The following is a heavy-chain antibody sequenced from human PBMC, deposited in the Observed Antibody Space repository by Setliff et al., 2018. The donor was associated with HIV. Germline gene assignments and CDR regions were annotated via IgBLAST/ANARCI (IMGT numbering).Heavy chain of an antibody. D-gene: IGHD1-26*01. J-gene: IGHJ4*02. CDR2: FYTSGST. V-gene: IGHV4-61*02. CDR3: ARDRGSGSWFDF. CDR1: GGSITSGSYY. Sequence: TLSLTCTVSGGSITSGSYYWSWIRQPAGKGLEWIGRFYTSGSTNYNPSLKSRVTMSVDTSKNQFSLKLSSVTAADTAVYYCARDRGSGSWFDFWGQGTLVTSPQ.